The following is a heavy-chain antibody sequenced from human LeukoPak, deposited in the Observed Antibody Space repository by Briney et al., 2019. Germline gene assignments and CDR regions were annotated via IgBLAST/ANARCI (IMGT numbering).Heavy chain of an antibody. J-gene: IGHJ3*02. CDR2: IYYSGST. Sequence: SETLSLTCTVSGGSISSYYWSWIRQPPGKGLEWIGYIYYSGSTNYNPSLRSRVTISVDTSKNQFSLKVSSVTAADAAVYYCARGYDAFDIWGQGTMVTVSS. D-gene: IGHD5-12*01. CDR1: GGSISSYY. V-gene: IGHV4-59*01. CDR3: ARGYDAFDI.